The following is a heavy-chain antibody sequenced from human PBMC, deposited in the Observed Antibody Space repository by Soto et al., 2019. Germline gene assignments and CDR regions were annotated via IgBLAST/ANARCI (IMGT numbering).Heavy chain of an antibody. CDR1: GFTFGDYA. J-gene: IGHJ4*02. Sequence: GGSLRLSCTASGFTFGDYAMSWFRQAPGKGLEWVGFIRSKAYGGTTEYAASVKGRFTISRDDSKSIAYLQMNSLKTEDTAVYYCTRPAYYDFWSGYTPPHDWGQGTLVTVSS. D-gene: IGHD3-3*01. CDR3: TRPAYYDFWSGYTPPHD. CDR2: IRSKAYGGTT. V-gene: IGHV3-49*03.